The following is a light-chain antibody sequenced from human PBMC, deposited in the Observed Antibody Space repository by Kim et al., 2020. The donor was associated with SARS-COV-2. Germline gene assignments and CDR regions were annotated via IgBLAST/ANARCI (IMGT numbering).Light chain of an antibody. Sequence: GQSVTISCTGTSSDVGGYNYVSWYQQYPGKAPKLMIYDVIKRPSGVPDRFSGSKSGNTASLSISGLQAEDEADYYCCSYADTYTWVFGGGTKLTVL. CDR3: CSYADTYTWV. CDR1: SSDVGGYNY. CDR2: DVI. J-gene: IGLJ3*02. V-gene: IGLV2-11*03.